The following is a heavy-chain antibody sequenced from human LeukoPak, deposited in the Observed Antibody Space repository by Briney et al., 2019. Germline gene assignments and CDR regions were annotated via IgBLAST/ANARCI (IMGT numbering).Heavy chain of an antibody. CDR3: ARHWGCSRHDSSGYYWFDP. CDR2: IYYSGST. J-gene: IGHJ5*02. V-gene: IGHV4-59*08. CDR1: GGSISSYY. D-gene: IGHD3-22*01. Sequence: SETLSLTCTVSGGSISSYYWSWIRQPPGKGLEWIGYIYYSGSTNYNPSLKSRVTISVDTSKNQFSLKLSSVTAADTAVYYCARHWGCSRHDSSGYYWFDPWGQGTLVTVSS.